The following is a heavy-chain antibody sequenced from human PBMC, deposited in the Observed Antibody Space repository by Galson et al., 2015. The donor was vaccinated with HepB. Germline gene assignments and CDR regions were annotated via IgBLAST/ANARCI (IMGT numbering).Heavy chain of an antibody. Sequence: SVKVSCKASGYTFNHYYLHWVRQAPGQGLEWIGMINPSGGTTNYAPKFQGRVTMTRDTSTSIGNMELSSLRSEDTAVYYCARVMGDGATIFGVIMADHYGMDAWGQGTTVSVSS. J-gene: IGHJ6*02. D-gene: IGHD3-3*01. CDR2: INPSGGTT. CDR3: ARVMGDGATIFGVIMADHYGMDA. CDR1: GYTFNHYY. V-gene: IGHV1-46*02.